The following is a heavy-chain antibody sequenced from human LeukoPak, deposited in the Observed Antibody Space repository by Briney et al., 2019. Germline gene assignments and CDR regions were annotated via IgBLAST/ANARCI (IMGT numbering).Heavy chain of an antibody. CDR3: AKRRDSGGYRANDALDI. D-gene: IGHD3-22*01. CDR2: ISGMGHNT. CDR1: GFTFTSYA. V-gene: IGHV3-23*01. J-gene: IGHJ3*02. Sequence: PGRSLSPSCAASGFTFTSYALSWVSPAPGKGLGWVSSISGMGHNTYYTDSMKGRPTISRDNSKNTLYLQRNSRRGAGTAVYYCAKRRDSGGYRANDALDIWGEGAIVTVSS.